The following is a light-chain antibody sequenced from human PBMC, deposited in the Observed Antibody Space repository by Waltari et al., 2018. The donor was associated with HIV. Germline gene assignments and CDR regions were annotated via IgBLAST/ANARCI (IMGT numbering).Light chain of an antibody. CDR3: AAWDDSLSGLV. CDR1: SSNIGSNY. Sequence: QSVLTQPPSASGTPGQRVTISCSGSSSNIGSNYVYCYQQLPGTAPKLLIYRNNQRPSGVPDRLSGSKSGTSASLAISGLRSEDEADYYCAAWDDSLSGLVFGGGTKLTVL. V-gene: IGLV1-47*01. J-gene: IGLJ3*02. CDR2: RNN.